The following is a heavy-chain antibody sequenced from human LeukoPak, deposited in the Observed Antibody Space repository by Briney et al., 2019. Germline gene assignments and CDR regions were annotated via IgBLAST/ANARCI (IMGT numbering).Heavy chain of an antibody. D-gene: IGHD6-13*01. CDR1: GYNFIGFY. V-gene: IGHV1-2*06. J-gene: IGHJ4*02. Sequence: ASVRVSCKASGYNFIGFYMHWVRQAPGQSLEWMERINPNSGETSFALSFQGRVTMTRDTSINTAYMELGRLTSDDTAVYFCARGATRLATAGAEFDSWGQGTLVIVSS. CDR3: ARGATRLATAGAEFDS. CDR2: INPNSGET.